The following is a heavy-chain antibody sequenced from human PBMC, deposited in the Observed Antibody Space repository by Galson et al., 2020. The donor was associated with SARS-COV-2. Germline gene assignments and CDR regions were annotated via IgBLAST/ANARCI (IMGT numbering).Heavy chain of an antibody. CDR2: ISYDGTTI. Sequence: GGSLRLSCAASAFTFSSSAMHWVRQAPGKGLEWVAIISYDGTTIYKSDSVKSRFTISRDISKNILYLEMNRLRPEDTAVYYCARETDDDSSSWYDYWGQGTLVTVSS. V-gene: IGHV3-30*04. D-gene: IGHD3-22*01. CDR3: ARETDDDSSSWYDY. J-gene: IGHJ4*02. CDR1: AFTFSSSA.